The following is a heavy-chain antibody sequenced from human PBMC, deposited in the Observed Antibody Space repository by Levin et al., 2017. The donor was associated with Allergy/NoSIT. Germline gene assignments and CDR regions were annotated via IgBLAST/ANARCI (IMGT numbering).Heavy chain of an antibody. V-gene: IGHV3-15*01. CDR2: IKSKSDGGTT. CDR3: TTTRRWSTVDRDD. CDR1: GFTFSNAW. J-gene: IGHJ4*02. Sequence: GGSLRLSCAASGFTFSNAWMSWVRQAPGKGLEWVGRIKSKSDGGTTEDAAPVKGSLTISRADSKNMLFLHMNNLKAEDTGVDDCTTTRRWSTVDRDDWGQGTLVTVSS. D-gene: IGHD4-23*01.